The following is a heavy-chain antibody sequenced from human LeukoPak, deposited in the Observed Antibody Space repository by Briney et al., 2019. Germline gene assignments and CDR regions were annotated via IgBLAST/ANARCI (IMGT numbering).Heavy chain of an antibody. CDR2: IYTSGST. CDR1: GGSISSGSYY. V-gene: IGHV4-61*02. J-gene: IGHJ4*02. Sequence: SQTLSLTCTVSGGSISSGSYYWSWIRQPAGKGLEWIGRIYTSGSTNYNPSLKSRVTMSVDTSKNQFSLKLSSVTAADTAVYYCASGLELDYWGQGTLVTVSS. CDR3: ASGLELDY. D-gene: IGHD1-7*01.